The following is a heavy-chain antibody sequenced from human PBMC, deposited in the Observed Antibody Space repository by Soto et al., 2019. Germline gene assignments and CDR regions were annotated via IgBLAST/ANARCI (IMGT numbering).Heavy chain of an antibody. CDR2: ISYDGNNK. CDR3: AKGGSGNYLTYYYYYGMDV. J-gene: IGHJ6*02. CDR1: GFSLSNNG. V-gene: IGHV3-30*18. D-gene: IGHD3-22*01. Sequence: PGGSLRLSCAAYGFSLSNNGMHWVRQAPGKGLEWVAVISYDGNNKYYADSAKGRFTISRDNSKNTVYLEMNNLRAEDTAMYYCAKGGSGNYLTYYYYYGMDVWGQGTTVTVSS.